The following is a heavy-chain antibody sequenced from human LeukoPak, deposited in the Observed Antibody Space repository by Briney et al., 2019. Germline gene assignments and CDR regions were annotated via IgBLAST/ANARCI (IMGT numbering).Heavy chain of an antibody. CDR1: GFTFHNHA. CDR3: AKALSVSSIPSGDFDF. D-gene: IGHD6-6*01. V-gene: IGHV3-23*01. Sequence: GGSLRLSCAASGFTFHNHALSWVRQAPRKGREWVSGLSGSGDIRYYAESVKGRFTISRDNSKNTVYLHMNSLRAEDTAVYFCAKALSVSSIPSGDFDFWGQGTLVTVSS. CDR2: LSGSGDIR. J-gene: IGHJ4*02.